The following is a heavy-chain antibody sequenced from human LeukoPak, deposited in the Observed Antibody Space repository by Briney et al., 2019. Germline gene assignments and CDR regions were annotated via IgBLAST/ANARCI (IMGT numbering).Heavy chain of an antibody. J-gene: IGHJ4*02. D-gene: IGHD5-12*01. CDR2: MNPNSGNT. V-gene: IGHV1-8*01. CDR3: ATRGTTVATIVDY. CDR1: GYTFTSYD. Sequence: ASVKVSCKASGYTFTSYDINWVRQATGQGLEWMGWMNPNSGNTGYAQKFQGRVSMTRNTSISTAYMELSSLRSEDTAVYYCATRGTTVATIVDYWGQGTLVTVSS.